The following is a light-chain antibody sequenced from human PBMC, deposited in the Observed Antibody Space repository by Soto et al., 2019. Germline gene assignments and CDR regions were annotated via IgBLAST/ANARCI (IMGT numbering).Light chain of an antibody. J-gene: IGLJ2*01. CDR1: SSDVGGSNY. CDR2: DVS. V-gene: IGLV2-14*01. Sequence: QSALPQPASVSGSPGQSITISCTGTSSDVGGSNYVSWYQQHPGKAPKLMIYDVSNRPSGVSNRFSGSKSGNTASLTISGLQADDEADYYCSSYTSSSTSHVIFGGGTQLTVL. CDR3: SSYTSSSTSHVI.